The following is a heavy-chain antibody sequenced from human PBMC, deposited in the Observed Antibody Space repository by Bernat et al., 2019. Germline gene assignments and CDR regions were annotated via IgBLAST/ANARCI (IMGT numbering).Heavy chain of an antibody. CDR1: GGSISSSNW. CDR3: ARGLSRVITMVRGGTRTLYFDY. Sequence: QVQLQESGPGLVKPSGTLSLTCAVSGGSISSSNWWSWVRQPPGKGVEWIGEIYHSGSTNDNQSLKRRVTISGDKYKNQCALKLSSVTAADTAVYYCARGLSRVITMVRGGTRTLYFDYWGQGTLVTVSS. V-gene: IGHV4-4*02. D-gene: IGHD3-10*01. J-gene: IGHJ4*02. CDR2: IYHSGST.